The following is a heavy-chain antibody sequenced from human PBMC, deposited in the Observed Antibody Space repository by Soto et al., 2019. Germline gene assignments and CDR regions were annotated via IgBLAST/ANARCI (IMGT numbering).Heavy chain of an antibody. D-gene: IGHD1-7*01. CDR1: GFTFSSYG. Sequence: GGSLRLSCAASGFTFSSYGMTWVRQAPGKGLEWVSFSSATGAGTYYADSVKGRFTISRDNSKNTLYLQMTGRRADDTAVYYCAKDRRAGGNYGFYSDFWGQGALVTVSS. CDR2: SSATGAGT. CDR3: AKDRRAGGNYGFYSDF. J-gene: IGHJ4*02. V-gene: IGHV3-23*01.